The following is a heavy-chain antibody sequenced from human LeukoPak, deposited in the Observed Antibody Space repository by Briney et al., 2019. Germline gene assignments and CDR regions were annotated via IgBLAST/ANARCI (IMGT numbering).Heavy chain of an antibody. D-gene: IGHD3-22*01. CDR3: ARDARYYYDSSGYYARGEADY. CDR2: ISTYNGNT. CDR1: GYXFTGHY. Sequence: ASVKVSCKASGYXFTGHYIHWVRQAPGQGLEWMGWISTYNGNTDYAQKLQGRVTMTTDTSTSTAYMELRSLRSDDTAVYCCARDARYYYDSSGYYARGEADYWGQGTLVTVSS. V-gene: IGHV1-18*04. J-gene: IGHJ4*02.